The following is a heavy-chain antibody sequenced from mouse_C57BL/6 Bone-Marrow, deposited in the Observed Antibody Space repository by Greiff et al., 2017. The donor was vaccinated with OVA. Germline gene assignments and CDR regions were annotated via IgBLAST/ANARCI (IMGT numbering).Heavy chain of an antibody. V-gene: IGHV1-52*01. Sequence: VQLQQPGAELVRPGSSVKLSCKASGYTFTSYWMHWVKQRPIQGLEWIGNIDPSDSETHYNQKFKDKATLTVDKSSSTAYMQRSSLTSEDSAVYYCARGKLWERYYAMDYWGQGTSVTVSS. J-gene: IGHJ4*01. CDR1: GYTFTSYW. CDR2: IDPSDSET. CDR3: ARGKLWERYYAMDY. D-gene: IGHD1-1*02.